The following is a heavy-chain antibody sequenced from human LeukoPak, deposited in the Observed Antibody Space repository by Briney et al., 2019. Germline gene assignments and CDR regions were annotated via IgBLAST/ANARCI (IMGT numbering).Heavy chain of an antibody. V-gene: IGHV1-69*04. Sequence: SVNVSCKASGGTFISYAISWVRQAPGQGLDWMGRIIPIFGIANYAQKFQGRVTITADKSTSTAYMQLSSLRSEDTAVYYCARDSITATLGYYYYGMDVWGQGTTVTVSS. CDR1: GGTFISYA. CDR3: ARDSITATLGYYYYGMDV. J-gene: IGHJ6*02. CDR2: IIPIFGIA. D-gene: IGHD1/OR15-1a*01.